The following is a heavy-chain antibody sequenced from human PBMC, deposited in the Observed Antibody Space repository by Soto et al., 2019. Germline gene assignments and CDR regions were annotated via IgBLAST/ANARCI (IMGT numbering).Heavy chain of an antibody. J-gene: IGHJ6*02. D-gene: IGHD4-4*01. CDR1: GFTFSSYA. CDR3: ARSYSNYGSYYYYGMDV. CDR2: ISYDGSNK. Sequence: GGSLRLSCAASGFTFSSYAMHWVRQAPGKGLEWVAVISYDGSNKYYADSVKGRFTISRDNSKNTLYLQMNSLRAEDTAVYYCARSYSNYGSYYYYGMDVWGQGTTVTVS. V-gene: IGHV3-30-3*01.